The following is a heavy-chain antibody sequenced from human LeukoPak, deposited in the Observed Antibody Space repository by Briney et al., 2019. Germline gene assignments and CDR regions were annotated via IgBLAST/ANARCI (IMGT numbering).Heavy chain of an antibody. CDR2: ISGSGVKT. Sequence: GGSLRLSCAASGFTFSSYGMHWVRQAPGKGLEWVSAISGSGVKTYYADSVKGRFTISRDNPKNTLYLQMNSLRPEDTAVYYCAKEPRGYSFSFDIWGQGTMVTVSS. D-gene: IGHD5-18*01. CDR1: GFTFSSYG. J-gene: IGHJ3*02. V-gene: IGHV3-23*01. CDR3: AKEPRGYSFSFDI.